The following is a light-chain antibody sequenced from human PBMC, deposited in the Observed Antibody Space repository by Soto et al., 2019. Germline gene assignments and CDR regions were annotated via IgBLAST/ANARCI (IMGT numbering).Light chain of an antibody. Sequence: EIVMTQSPPSLTVTPGEPASISCRSSQRLLHSNGNTFLDWYLQKPGQSPQLLIYLGSNRASGVPDRVSGSEAGTDFTLKIXXXXXXXVGVYYCMQAXEXXYTFGQ. CDR2: LGS. J-gene: IGKJ2*01. CDR3: MQAXEXXYT. CDR1: QRLLHSNGNTF. V-gene: IGKV2-28*01.